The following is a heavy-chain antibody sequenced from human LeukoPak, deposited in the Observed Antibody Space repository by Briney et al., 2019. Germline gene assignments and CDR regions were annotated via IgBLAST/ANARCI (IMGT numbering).Heavy chain of an antibody. J-gene: IGHJ5*02. CDR3: ARDRIVVVVAALYVGFDP. CDR2: ISYDGSNK. D-gene: IGHD2-15*01. Sequence: GRSLRLSCAASGFTFSSYAMHWVRQAPGKGLEWVAVISYDGSNKYYADSVKGRFTISRDNSKNTLYLQMNSLRAEDTAVYYCARDRIVVVVAALYVGFDPWGQGTLVTVSS. CDR1: GFTFSSYA. V-gene: IGHV3-30*04.